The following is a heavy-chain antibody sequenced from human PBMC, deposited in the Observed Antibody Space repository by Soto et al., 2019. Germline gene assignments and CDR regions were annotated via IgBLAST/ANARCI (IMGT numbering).Heavy chain of an antibody. CDR3: AKVAFKPYCSGGSCYVFDY. CDR2: ISGSGGST. D-gene: IGHD2-15*01. CDR1: GFTFSSYA. Sequence: GGSLRLSCAASGFTFSSYAMSWVRQAPGKGLEWVSAISGSGGSTYYADSVKGRFTISRDNSKNTLYLQMNSLRAEDTAVYYCAKVAFKPYCSGGSCYVFDYWGQGTLVTVSS. V-gene: IGHV3-23*01. J-gene: IGHJ4*02.